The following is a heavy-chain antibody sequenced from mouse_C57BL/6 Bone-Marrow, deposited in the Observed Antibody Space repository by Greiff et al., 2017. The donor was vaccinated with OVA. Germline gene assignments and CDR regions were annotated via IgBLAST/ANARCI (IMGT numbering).Heavy chain of an antibody. CDR1: GYTFTDYY. V-gene: IGHV1-26*01. CDR3: AGYGCFDY. J-gene: IGHJ2*01. D-gene: IGHD2-10*02. Sequence: VQLQQSGPELVKPGASVKISCKASGYTFTDYYMNWVKQSHGKSLEWIGDINPNNGGTSYNQKFKGKATLTVDKSSSTAYMELRSLTSEDSAVYYCAGYGCFDYWGQGTTLTVSS. CDR2: INPNNGGT.